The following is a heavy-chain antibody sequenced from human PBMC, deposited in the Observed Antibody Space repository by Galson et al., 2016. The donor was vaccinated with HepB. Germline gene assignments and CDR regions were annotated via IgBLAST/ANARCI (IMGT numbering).Heavy chain of an antibody. V-gene: IGHV1-18*01. CDR2: IGAYNGNT. D-gene: IGHD6-13*01. Sequence: SVKVSCKASGYTFTTYGISWVRQAPGQGLEWMGWIGAYNGNTNYAQKLQGRVTMTTDTSTSTAYMALRSLRFDDTAVYYCARDRSSSGLGAFDYCGQGTLVTVSS. J-gene: IGHJ4*02. CDR1: GYTFTTYG. CDR3: ARDRSSSGLGAFDY.